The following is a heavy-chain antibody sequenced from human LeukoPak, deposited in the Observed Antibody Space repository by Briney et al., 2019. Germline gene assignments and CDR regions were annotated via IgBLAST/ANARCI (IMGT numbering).Heavy chain of an antibody. D-gene: IGHD3-22*01. CDR1: GFTFSSYW. CDR3: ARANYYDSSGYYYFDY. V-gene: IGHV3-7*03. CDR2: IKQDGSEK. Sequence: GSLRLSCAASGFTFSSYWMSWVRQAPGKGLEWVANIKQDGSEKYYVDSVKGRFTISRDNAKNSLYLQMNSLRAEDTAVYYCARANYYDSSGYYYFDYWGQGTLVTVSS. J-gene: IGHJ4*02.